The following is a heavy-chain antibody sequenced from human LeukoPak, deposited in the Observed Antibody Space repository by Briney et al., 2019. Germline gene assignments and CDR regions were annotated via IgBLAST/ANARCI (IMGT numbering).Heavy chain of an antibody. CDR3: ARDTSDFVGGFDF. CDR2: IHTTGST. CDR1: GESIRSGSDY. Sequence: SETLSLTCTVSGESIRSGSDYWSWIRQPAGKGLEWIGHIHTTGSTNYNSSLMNRVTISQDTSKNQFSLKLSSVTAADTAVYFCARDTSDFVGGFDFWGQGTLVTVSS. D-gene: IGHD3-16*01. V-gene: IGHV4-61*09. J-gene: IGHJ4*02.